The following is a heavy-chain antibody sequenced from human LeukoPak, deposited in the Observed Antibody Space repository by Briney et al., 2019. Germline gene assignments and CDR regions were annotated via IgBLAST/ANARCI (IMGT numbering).Heavy chain of an antibody. V-gene: IGHV1-46*01. J-gene: IGHJ5*02. CDR1: GYTFTTYY. D-gene: IGHD3-10*01. CDR3: ARDREELWFGEGDRFDP. Sequence: ASVKVSCKASGYTFTTYYMHWVRQAPGQGLEWMGIINPSGGSTSYAQKFQGRVTMTRDMSTSTVYMELSSLRSEDTAVYYCARDREELWFGEGDRFDPWGQGTLVTVSS. CDR2: INPSGGST.